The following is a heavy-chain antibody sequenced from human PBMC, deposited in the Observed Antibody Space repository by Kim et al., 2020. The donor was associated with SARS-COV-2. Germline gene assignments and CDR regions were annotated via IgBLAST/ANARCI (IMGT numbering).Heavy chain of an antibody. V-gene: IGHV1-69*13. D-gene: IGHD3-10*01. CDR1: GGTFSSYA. Sequence: SVKVSCKASGGTFSSYAISWVRQAPGQGLEWMGGIIPIFGTANYAQKFQGRVTITADESTSTAYMELSSLRSEDTAVYYCARDGLMVRGVITPFDPWGQGTLVTVSS. CDR3: ARDGLMVRGVITPFDP. J-gene: IGHJ5*02. CDR2: IIPIFGTA.